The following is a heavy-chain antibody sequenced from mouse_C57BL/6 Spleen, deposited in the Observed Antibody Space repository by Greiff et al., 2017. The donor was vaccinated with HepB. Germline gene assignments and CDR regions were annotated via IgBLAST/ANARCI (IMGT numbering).Heavy chain of an antibody. D-gene: IGHD2-4*01. Sequence: VQLKQSGPGLVKPSQSLSLTCSVTGYSITSGYYWNWIRQFPGNKLEWMSYISYDGSNNYNPSLKNRISITRDTSKNQFFLKLNSVTTEDTATYYCARDDDNDGALDYWGQGTTLTVSS. J-gene: IGHJ2*01. CDR3: ARDDDNDGALDY. CDR1: GYSITSGYY. CDR2: ISYDGSN. V-gene: IGHV3-6*01.